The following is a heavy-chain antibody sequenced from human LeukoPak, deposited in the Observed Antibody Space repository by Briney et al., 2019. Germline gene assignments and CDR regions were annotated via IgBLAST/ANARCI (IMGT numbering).Heavy chain of an antibody. D-gene: IGHD6-13*01. V-gene: IGHV1-46*01. J-gene: IGHJ5*02. Sequence: ASETVSCKASGYTFTRHYMHWLRQAPAQGLEWMGIINPRGGSTSYAQKFQGRVTLTRDMSTRTVYMELSTLRSEDTPVYYCARDIGAARENWCDPWGQGTLVTVSS. CDR2: INPRGGST. CDR1: GYTFTRHY. CDR3: ARDIGAARENWCDP.